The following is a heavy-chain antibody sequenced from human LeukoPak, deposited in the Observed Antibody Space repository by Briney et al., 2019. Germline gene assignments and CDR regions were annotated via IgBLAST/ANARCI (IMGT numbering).Heavy chain of an antibody. CDR2: IYYSGST. CDR1: GGSISSYY. CDR3: ASSGYSSSWYGDFDY. D-gene: IGHD6-13*01. J-gene: IGHJ4*02. V-gene: IGHV4-59*01. Sequence: SETLSLTCTVSGGSISSYYWGWIRQPPGKGLEWIGYIYYSGSTNYNPSLKSRVTISLDTSKNQFSLKLSSVTAADTAVYYCASSGYSSSWYGDFDYWGQGTLVTVSS.